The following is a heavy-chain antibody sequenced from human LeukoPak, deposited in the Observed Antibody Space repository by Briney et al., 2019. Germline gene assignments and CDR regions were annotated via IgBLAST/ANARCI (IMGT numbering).Heavy chain of an antibody. CDR2: ISGSGGTT. J-gene: IGHJ3*02. CDR1: GLTFSSYG. D-gene: IGHD3-16*01. V-gene: IGHV3-23*01. Sequence: GGSLRLSCAASGLTFSSYGMIWVRQAPGKGLEWVSGISGSGGTTYYADSVKGRFTISGDNSKNTLYLQMNSLRAEDTAVYHCVRDYRWGSFDIWGQGTMVTVSS. CDR3: VRDYRWGSFDI.